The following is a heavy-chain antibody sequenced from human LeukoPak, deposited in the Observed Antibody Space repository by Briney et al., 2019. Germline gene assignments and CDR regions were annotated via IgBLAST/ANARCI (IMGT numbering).Heavy chain of an antibody. CDR3: ARDHDFWSGYRPYSFDN. D-gene: IGHD3-3*01. J-gene: IGHJ4*02. CDR1: GFTFITYW. Sequence: GGSLRLSCATSGFTFITYWMSWVRQVPGKGLEWVANIKQDGSEIYYVDSVKGRFTISRDNAKNSLYLQMNGLRAEDTAVYYCARDHDFWSGYRPYSFDNWGQGTLVTVSS. V-gene: IGHV3-7*01. CDR2: IKQDGSEI.